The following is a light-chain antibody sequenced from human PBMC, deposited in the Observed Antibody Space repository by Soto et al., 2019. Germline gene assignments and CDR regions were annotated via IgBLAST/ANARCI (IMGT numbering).Light chain of an antibody. CDR1: QSISSY. J-gene: IGKJ4*01. V-gene: IGKV3-11*01. CDR3: QQHISWPLT. Sequence: EIVLTQSPATLSLSPGERATLSCRASQSISSYLAWYQQKPGQAPRLLIYDASNRATGIPARFSGSGSGTDFTLTISSLQSEDFAVYYCQQHISWPLTFGGRTKVDIK. CDR2: DAS.